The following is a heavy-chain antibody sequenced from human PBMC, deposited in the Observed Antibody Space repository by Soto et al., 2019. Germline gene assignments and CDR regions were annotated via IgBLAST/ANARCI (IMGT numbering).Heavy chain of an antibody. CDR1: GGTFSTYP. CDR2: IIPFFGTT. CDR3: ASRPVMEVAQYGNWFDP. V-gene: IGHV1-69*13. Sequence: SVKVSCKASGGTFSTYPINWVRQAPGQELEWMGGIIPFFGTTHSAQKFQGRLTITADESTSTTYMELSSLRSEDTAVYYCASRPVMEVAQYGNWFDPWGQGTLVTVSS. D-gene: IGHD2-15*01. J-gene: IGHJ5*02.